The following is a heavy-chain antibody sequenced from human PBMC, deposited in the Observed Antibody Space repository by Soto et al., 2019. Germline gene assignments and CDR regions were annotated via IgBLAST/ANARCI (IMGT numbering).Heavy chain of an antibody. CDR3: NRGSEYDFWSGYL. Sequence: QERLVQSGAEVRKPGSSVKVSCKVTGGTSTRYAINWVRQAPGQGLEWMGGIVPMFGTSKYAQKFQGRITITADTSTNIAYMELRSLRSEDTAVYYCNRGSEYDFWSGYLWGQGTLVSISS. J-gene: IGHJ4*02. D-gene: IGHD3-3*01. CDR2: IVPMFGTS. CDR1: GGTSTRYA. V-gene: IGHV1-69*06.